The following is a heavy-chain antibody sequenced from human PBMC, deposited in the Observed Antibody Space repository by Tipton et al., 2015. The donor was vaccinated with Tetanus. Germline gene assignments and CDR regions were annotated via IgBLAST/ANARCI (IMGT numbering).Heavy chain of an antibody. V-gene: IGHV1-46*01. J-gene: IGHJ3*02. CDR3: ARSHTDSSGALDI. D-gene: IGHD3-22*01. Sequence: QLVQSGAEVKKPGSSVKVSCKASGGTFSSYAISWVRQAPGQGLEWMGIINPSGGSTSYAQKFQGRVTMTRDTSTSTVYMELSSLRSEDTAVYYCARSHTDSSGALDIWGQGTMVTVSS. CDR1: GGTFSSYA. CDR2: INPSGGST.